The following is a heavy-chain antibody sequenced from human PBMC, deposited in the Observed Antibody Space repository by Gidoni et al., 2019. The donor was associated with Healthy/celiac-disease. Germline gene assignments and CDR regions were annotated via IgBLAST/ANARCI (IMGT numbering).Heavy chain of an antibody. CDR1: GGSISRSSYY. CDR3: ARDYGGYCGGDCYFLGQTGAFDI. V-gene: IGHV4-39*07. J-gene: IGHJ3*02. CDR2: IYYSGST. D-gene: IGHD2-21*02. Sequence: QLQLQESGPGLVKPSETLSLTCTVSGGSISRSSYYWAWIRQPPGKGLEWIGSIYYSGSTYYNPSLKSRVTISVDTSKNQFSLKLSSVTAADTAVYYCARDYGGYCGGDCYFLGQTGAFDIWGQGTMVTVSS.